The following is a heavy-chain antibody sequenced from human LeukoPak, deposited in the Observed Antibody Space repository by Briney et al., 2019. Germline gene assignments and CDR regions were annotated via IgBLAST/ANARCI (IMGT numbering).Heavy chain of an antibody. CDR2: ISSSSDYI. CDR3: ASASSGGSCYL. V-gene: IGHV3-21*01. J-gene: IGHJ5*02. D-gene: IGHD2-15*01. CDR1: GLTFSSFN. Sequence: GGSLRLSCATSGLTFSSFNMNWVRQAPGKGLEWVSHISSSSDYISYADSVKGRFTISRDNAKNSLYLQMNSLRAEDTAVYYCASASSGGSCYLWGQGTLVTVSS.